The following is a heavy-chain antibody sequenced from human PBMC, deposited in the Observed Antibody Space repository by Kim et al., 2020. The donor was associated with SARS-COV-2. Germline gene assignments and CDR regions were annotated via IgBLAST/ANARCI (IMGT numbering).Heavy chain of an antibody. V-gene: IGHV3-64D*06. J-gene: IGHJ4*02. Sequence: GGSLRLSCSASGFTFTSHSMHWVRQAPGKGLEYVSAISTTGGTIYYADSVRGRFTISRDNFKDTLYLQMSSLRTEDTAVYYCVKEMGLFGPGEYWGQGTQVTVSS. CDR3: VKEMGLFGPGEY. CDR2: ISTTGGTI. D-gene: IGHD3-10*01. CDR1: GFTFTSHS.